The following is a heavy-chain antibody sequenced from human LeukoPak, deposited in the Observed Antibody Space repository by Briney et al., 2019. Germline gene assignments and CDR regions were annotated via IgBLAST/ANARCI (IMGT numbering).Heavy chain of an antibody. CDR2: IYSGGST. V-gene: IGHV3-66*01. CDR1: GFTVSSNY. J-gene: IGHJ4*02. CDR3: ARDNWGRPLDY. Sequence: PGGPLRLSCAASGFTVSSNYMSWVRQAPGKGLEWVSVIYSGGSTYYADSVKGRFNISRDNSKNTLYLQMNSLRAEDTAVYYCARDNWGRPLDYWGQGTLVTVSS. D-gene: IGHD7-27*01.